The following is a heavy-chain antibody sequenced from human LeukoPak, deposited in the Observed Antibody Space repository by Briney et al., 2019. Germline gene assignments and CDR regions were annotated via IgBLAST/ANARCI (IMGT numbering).Heavy chain of an antibody. D-gene: IGHD6-13*01. CDR2: INPNNGGT. Sequence: ASVKVSCKASGYTFTGYYMHWVRQAPGQGLEWMGWINPNNGGTNYAQKFQDRVTMTRVTSISTAYMQLSSLRSDDSAVYFCSRASTMAAPGAMPNDFWGQGTLVTVSS. CDR3: SRASTMAAPGAMPNDF. J-gene: IGHJ4*02. V-gene: IGHV1-2*02. CDR1: GYTFTGYY.